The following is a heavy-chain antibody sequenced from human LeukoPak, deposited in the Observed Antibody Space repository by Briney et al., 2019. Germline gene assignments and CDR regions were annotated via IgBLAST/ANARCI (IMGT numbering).Heavy chain of an antibody. J-gene: IGHJ1*01. CDR1: GGTFSSYA. CDR3: AREGGHYYDSSGYYYGNFQH. D-gene: IGHD3-22*01. Sequence: ASVKVSCKASGGTFSSYAISWVRQAPGQGLEWMGGIIPIFGTANYAQKFQGRVTITADESTSTAYMELSSLRSEDTAVYYCAREGGHYYDSSGYYYGNFQHWGQGTLVTVSS. CDR2: IIPIFGTA. V-gene: IGHV1-69*13.